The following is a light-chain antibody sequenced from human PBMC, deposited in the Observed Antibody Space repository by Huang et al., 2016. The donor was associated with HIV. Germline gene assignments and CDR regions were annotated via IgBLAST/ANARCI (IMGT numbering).Light chain of an antibody. CDR3: QQYNNWPPWT. CDR2: DAS. CDR1: QSVNNK. J-gene: IGKJ1*01. Sequence: EVVMTQSPVTLSVSPGERATLSCRASQSVNNKLAWFQQKPGQAPRHLIHDASIRATGIPDRFSGSGSGTEFTLTISSLQYEDFAVYYCQQYNNWPPWTFGQGTKVEIK. V-gene: IGKV3-15*01.